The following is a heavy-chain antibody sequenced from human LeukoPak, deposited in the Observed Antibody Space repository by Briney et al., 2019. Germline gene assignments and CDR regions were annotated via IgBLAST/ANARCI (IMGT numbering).Heavy chain of an antibody. J-gene: IGHJ6*04. Sequence: GSLRLSCAASGFTFSSYAMSWVRQAPGKGLEWVSAISGSGGSTYYADSVKGRFTISRDNAKNSLYLQMNSLRAEDTAVYYCAELGITMIGGVWGKGTTVTISS. CDR1: GFTFSSYA. D-gene: IGHD3-10*02. V-gene: IGHV3-23*01. CDR2: ISGSGGST. CDR3: AELGITMIGGV.